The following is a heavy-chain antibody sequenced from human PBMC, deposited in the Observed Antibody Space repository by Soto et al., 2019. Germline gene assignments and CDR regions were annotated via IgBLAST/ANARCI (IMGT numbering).Heavy chain of an antibody. CDR2: INHSGST. J-gene: IGHJ4*02. V-gene: IGHV4-34*01. D-gene: IGHD6-19*01. CDR1: GGSFSGYY. CDR3: ARAARDGSGWYFGSKVHANSFDY. Sequence: QVQLQQWGAGLLKPSETLSLTCAVYGGSFSGYYWSWIRQPPGKGLEWIGEINHSGSTNYNPSLKSRVTISVDRSKNQFSLKLSSVTAADTAVYYCARAARDGSGWYFGSKVHANSFDYWGQGTLVTVSS.